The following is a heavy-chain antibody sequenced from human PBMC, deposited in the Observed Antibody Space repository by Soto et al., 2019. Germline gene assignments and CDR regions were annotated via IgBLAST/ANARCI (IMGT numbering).Heavy chain of an antibody. D-gene: IGHD1-20*01. CDR3: VHRTYNTPNYFGY. V-gene: IGHV2-70*12. Sequence: SGPTLVNPTQTLTLTCTFSGFSLTTHGVCVSWIRQPPGKALEWLALIDWDDGEYYNTSLKTRLSISKDTSKNQVVLTLTNMDPEDTATYYCVHRTYNTPNYFGYWGQGTLVTVSS. CDR1: GFSLTTHGVC. CDR2: IDWDDGE. J-gene: IGHJ4*02.